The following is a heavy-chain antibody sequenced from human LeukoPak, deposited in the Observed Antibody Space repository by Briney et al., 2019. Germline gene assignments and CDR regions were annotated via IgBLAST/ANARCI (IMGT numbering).Heavy chain of an antibody. J-gene: IGHJ3*02. V-gene: IGHV4-59*01. Sequence: SETLSLTCTVSGGSISSYYWSWVRQPPGKGLEWIGYIYYSGSTNYNPSLKSRVTISVDTSKNQFSLKLSSVTAADTAVYYCARGAKGDAFDIWGQGTMVTVSS. CDR2: IYYSGST. CDR1: GGSISSYY. CDR3: ARGAKGDAFDI.